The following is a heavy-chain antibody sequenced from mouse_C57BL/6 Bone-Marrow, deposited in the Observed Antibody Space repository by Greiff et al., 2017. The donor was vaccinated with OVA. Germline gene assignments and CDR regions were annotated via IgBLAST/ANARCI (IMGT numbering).Heavy chain of an antibody. D-gene: IGHD3-2*02. Sequence: VQLQQSGAELVRPGASVTLSCKASGYTFTDYEMHWVKQTPVHGLEWIGAIDPETGGTAYNQKFKGKAILTADTSSSTAYMELRSLTSEDSAVYYCTRSLRDSTDYRNFDYWGQGTTLTVSS. J-gene: IGHJ2*01. CDR1: GYTFTDYE. CDR3: TRSLRDSTDYRNFDY. V-gene: IGHV1-15*01. CDR2: IDPETGGT.